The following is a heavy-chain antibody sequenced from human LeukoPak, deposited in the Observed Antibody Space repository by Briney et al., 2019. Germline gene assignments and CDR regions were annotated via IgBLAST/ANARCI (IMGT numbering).Heavy chain of an antibody. J-gene: IGHJ4*02. CDR2: IYSGGST. CDR3: TKAVAGTFDY. V-gene: IGHV3-53*01. CDR1: GFTVSSSY. Sequence: QSGGSLRLSCAASGFTVSSSYMSWVRQAPGKGLEWVSVIYSGGSTYYADSVKGRFTISRDNSKNTLYLQMSSLRAEDTAVYYCTKAVAGTFDYWGQGTLVTVSS. D-gene: IGHD6-19*01.